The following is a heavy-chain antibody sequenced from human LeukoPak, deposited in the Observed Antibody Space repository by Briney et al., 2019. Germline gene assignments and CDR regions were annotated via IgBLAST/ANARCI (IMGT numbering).Heavy chain of an antibody. V-gene: IGHV3-30*03. Sequence: LSLTCTVSGGSISSSSYYWGWIRQPPGKGLEWMSVISYDGRNKYFADSVKGRFTLSRDNSKNTLYLQMNNLRAEDTAVYYCARGQRAHVEWSSYMDVWGKGTTVTVSS. CDR1: GGSISSSS. CDR2: ISYDGRNK. D-gene: IGHD3-3*01. J-gene: IGHJ6*03. CDR3: ARGQRAHVEWSSYMDV.